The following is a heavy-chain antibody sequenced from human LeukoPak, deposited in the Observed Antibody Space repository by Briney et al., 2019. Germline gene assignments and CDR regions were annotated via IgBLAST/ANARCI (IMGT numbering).Heavy chain of an antibody. Sequence: GGSLRLSCAASGFTFSSYNMNWVGQAPGKGVEWVAVIWYDGANKYYADSVKGRFTISRDKAKNTLYMQMNSLRGDDTALYYCVTFSRGGNSDPDGFDIWGQGTMVTVSS. D-gene: IGHD4-23*01. V-gene: IGHV3-33*08. CDR2: IWYDGANK. CDR1: GFTFSSYN. J-gene: IGHJ3*02. CDR3: VTFSRGGNSDPDGFDI.